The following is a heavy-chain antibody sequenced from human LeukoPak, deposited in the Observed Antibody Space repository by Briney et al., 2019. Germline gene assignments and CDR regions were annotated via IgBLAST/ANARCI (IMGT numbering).Heavy chain of an antibody. V-gene: IGHV1-46*01. CDR3: ARVFKVTSYYFDY. CDR1: GGTFSSYA. CDR2: INPSGGST. D-gene: IGHD4-23*01. J-gene: IGHJ4*02. Sequence: GASVKVSCKASGGTFSSYAISWVRQAPGQGLEWMGIINPSGGSTSYAQKFQGRVTMTRDMSTSTVYMELSSLRSEDTAVYYCARVFKVTSYYFDYWGQGTLVTVSS.